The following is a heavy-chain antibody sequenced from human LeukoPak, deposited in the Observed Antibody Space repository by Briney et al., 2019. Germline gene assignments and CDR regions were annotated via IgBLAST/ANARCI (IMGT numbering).Heavy chain of an antibody. V-gene: IGHV1-2*02. Sequence: ASVKVSCKASGYTFTGYYMHWVRQAPGQGLEWMGWINPNSGGTNYAQKFQGRVTMTRDTSISTAYMELSRLRSDDTAVYYCARDLSGSGGSCWHWGQGTLVTVSS. J-gene: IGHJ1*01. CDR3: ARDLSGSGGSCWH. D-gene: IGHD2-15*01. CDR2: INPNSGGT. CDR1: GYTFTGYY.